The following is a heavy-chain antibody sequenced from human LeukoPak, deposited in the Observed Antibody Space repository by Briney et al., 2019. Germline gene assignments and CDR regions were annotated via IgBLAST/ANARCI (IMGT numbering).Heavy chain of an antibody. Sequence: GRSLRLSCAASGFTFSSYAMHWVRQAPGKGLEWVAVISYDGSNKYYADSVKGRFTISRDNSKNTLYLQMNSLRAEDTAVYYCARVAHIVVVPAAIPSYSSSWYGNYYFDYWGQGTLVSVSS. CDR3: ARVAHIVVVPAAIPSYSSSWYGNYYFDY. CDR1: GFTFSSYA. V-gene: IGHV3-30*01. D-gene: IGHD2-2*01. J-gene: IGHJ4*02. CDR2: ISYDGSNK.